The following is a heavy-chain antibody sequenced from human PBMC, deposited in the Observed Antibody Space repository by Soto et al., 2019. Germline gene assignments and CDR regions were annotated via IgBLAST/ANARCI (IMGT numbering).Heavy chain of an antibody. CDR3: ARVERGTATTVVDAFDI. Sequence: QVQLQQWGAGLLKPSETLSLTCAVYGGFVSSGSYYWSWIRQPPGKGLEWIGEMSHSGGTHFNPSLKSGVTISVDTSKNQFSLKMSSVTAADTALYYCARVERGTATTVVDAFDIWGPGTMVTGSS. D-gene: IGHD1-1*01. CDR1: GGFVSSGSYY. V-gene: IGHV4-34*01. J-gene: IGHJ3*02. CDR2: MSHSGGT.